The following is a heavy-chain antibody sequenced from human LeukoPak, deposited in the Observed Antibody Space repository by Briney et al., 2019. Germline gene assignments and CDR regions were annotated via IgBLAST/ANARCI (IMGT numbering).Heavy chain of an antibody. CDR2: ISYDGSNK. Sequence: GGSLRLSCAASGFTFSSYAMHWVRQAPGKGLEWVAVISYDGSNKYYADSVKGRFTISRDNSKNTLYLQMNSLRAEDTAVYYCARDLGYCSSTSCYLPRFYYGMDVWGQGTTVTVSS. J-gene: IGHJ6*02. D-gene: IGHD2-2*01. CDR1: GFTFSSYA. CDR3: ARDLGYCSSTSCYLPRFYYGMDV. V-gene: IGHV3-30-3*01.